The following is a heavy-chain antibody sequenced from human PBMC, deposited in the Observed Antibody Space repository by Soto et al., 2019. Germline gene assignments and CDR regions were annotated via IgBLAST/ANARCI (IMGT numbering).Heavy chain of an antibody. CDR2: VSAGGDMT. Sequence: DVQLLESGGHLVQPGGSLRLSCAASGFTFSSYAMSWVRQAPGKGLEWVSSVSAGGDMTYYSDSVKGRFTISRDNSNNALFLQMNGLRIEDTALYYSARGDRGGSGSPASYYYSGLDVWGQGTTVTVS. V-gene: IGHV3-23*01. D-gene: IGHD3-10*01. CDR1: GFTFSSYA. J-gene: IGHJ6*02. CDR3: ARGDRGGSGSPASYYYSGLDV.